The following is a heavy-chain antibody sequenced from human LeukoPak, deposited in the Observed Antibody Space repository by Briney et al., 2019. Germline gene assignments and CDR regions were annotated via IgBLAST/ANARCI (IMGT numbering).Heavy chain of an antibody. V-gene: IGHV1-2*02. J-gene: IGHJ3*02. Sequence: ASVNVSCKASGYTFTSYYMHWVRQAPGQGLEWMGWINPNSGGTNYVQNFQGRVTMTRDTSITTAYMELSRLRSDDPAVYYSASFWKTGELDHAAFDIWGQGTMVTVSS. D-gene: IGHD7-27*01. CDR3: ASFWKTGELDHAAFDI. CDR1: GYTFTSYY. CDR2: INPNSGGT.